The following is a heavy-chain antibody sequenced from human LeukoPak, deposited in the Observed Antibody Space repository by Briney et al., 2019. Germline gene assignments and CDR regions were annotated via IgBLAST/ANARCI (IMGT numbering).Heavy chain of an antibody. J-gene: IGHJ4*02. CDR3: ARQAGDWGRHFGY. CDR2: IYPADSDT. Sequence: GESLKISCKGSGYSFTNYWIGWARQMPGKGLEWMGLIYPADSDTRYSPSFQGQVTISADKSISTAYLQWSSLKASDTAIYYCARQAGDWGRHFGYWGQGTLVTVSS. CDR1: GYSFTNYW. V-gene: IGHV5-51*01. D-gene: IGHD7-27*01.